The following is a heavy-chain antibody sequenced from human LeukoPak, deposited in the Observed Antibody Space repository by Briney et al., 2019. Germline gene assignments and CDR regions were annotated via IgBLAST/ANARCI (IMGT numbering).Heavy chain of an antibody. CDR2: IYSGGST. CDR1: GFTVSSNY. Sequence: GGSLRLSCAASGFTVSSNYMSWVRQAPGKGLEWVSVIYSGGSTYYADSVKGRFTISRDNSKNTLYLQMNSLRAEDTAVYYCARDNQAYYFDYWGQGTLVTVSS. J-gene: IGHJ4*02. V-gene: IGHV3-53*01. CDR3: ARDNQAYYFDY.